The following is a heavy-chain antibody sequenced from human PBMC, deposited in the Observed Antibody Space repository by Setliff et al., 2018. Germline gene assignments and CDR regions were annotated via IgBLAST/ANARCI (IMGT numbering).Heavy chain of an antibody. J-gene: IGHJ6*03. CDR2: ISNSGGST. CDR1: GFTFSSYA. Sequence: GGSLRLSCAASGFTFSSYAMSWVRQAPGKGLEWVSRISNSGGSTYYADSVKGRFTISRDNSKNTLYLQMNSLRAEDTAVYYCARAVAGNYYYYYYMDVWGKGTTVTVSS. D-gene: IGHD6-19*01. V-gene: IGHV3-23*01. CDR3: ARAVAGNYYYYYYMDV.